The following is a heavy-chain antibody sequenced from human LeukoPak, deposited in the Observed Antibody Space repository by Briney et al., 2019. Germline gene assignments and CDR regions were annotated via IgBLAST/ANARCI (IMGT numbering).Heavy chain of an antibody. Sequence: GASVKVSCKASGYTFTSYYMHWVRQAPGQGLEWMGIINPSGGSTSYAQKFQGRVTMTRDMSTSTVYMELSSLRSEDTAVYYCARDSDVLLVSQVFDYWGQGTLVTVSS. CDR2: INPSGGST. J-gene: IGHJ4*02. D-gene: IGHD3-10*01. CDR3: ARDSDVLLVSQVFDY. CDR1: GYTFTSYY. V-gene: IGHV1-46*01.